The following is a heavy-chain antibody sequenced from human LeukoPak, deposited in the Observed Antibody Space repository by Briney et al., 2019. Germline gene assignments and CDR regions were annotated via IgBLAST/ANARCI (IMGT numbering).Heavy chain of an antibody. CDR3: ARKRHVDTAMFDP. V-gene: IGHV1-18*01. CDR2: ISTYNGNT. CDR1: GYTYTSYG. Sequence: GASVKVSCKAAGYTYTSYGISWVRQAPGQGLEWMGWISTYNGNTNYAQKFQGRVTMTTDTSTSTAYMELRSLRSDDTAVYYCARKRHVDTAMFDPWGQETLVTVSS. D-gene: IGHD5-18*01. J-gene: IGHJ5*02.